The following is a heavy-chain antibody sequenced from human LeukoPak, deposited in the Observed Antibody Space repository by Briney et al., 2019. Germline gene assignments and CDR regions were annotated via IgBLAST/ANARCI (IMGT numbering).Heavy chain of an antibody. CDR2: IYYSGST. CDR1: GGSISSSSYY. J-gene: IGHJ5*02. V-gene: IGHV4-39*01. CDR3: ARGRRFYYYGSGSYSRNWFDP. D-gene: IGHD3-10*01. Sequence: SETLSLTCTVSGGSISSSSYYWGWIRQPPGKGLEWIGSIYYSGSTYYNPSLKSRVTISVDTSKNQFSLKLSSVTAADTAVYYCARGRRFYYYGSGSYSRNWFDPWGQGTLVTVSS.